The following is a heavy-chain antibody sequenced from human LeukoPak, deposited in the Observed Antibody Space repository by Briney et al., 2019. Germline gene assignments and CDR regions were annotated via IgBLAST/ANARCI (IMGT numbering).Heavy chain of an antibody. CDR2: IYYSGST. D-gene: IGHD3-10*01. CDR1: GGSISSYY. J-gene: IGHJ4*02. Sequence: SETLSLTCTVSGGSISSYYWSWIRQPPGKGLEWIGYIYYSGSTNYNPSLKSRVTISVDTSKNQFSLKLSSVTAADTAVYYCARVLVEDYYGSGSYFLYYFDYWGQGTLVTVSS. V-gene: IGHV4-59*01. CDR3: ARVLVEDYYGSGSYFLYYFDY.